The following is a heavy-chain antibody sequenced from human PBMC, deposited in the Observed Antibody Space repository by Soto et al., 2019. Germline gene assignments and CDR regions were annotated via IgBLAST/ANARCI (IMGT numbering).Heavy chain of an antibody. J-gene: IGHJ5*02. CDR2: IYYSGST. CDR1: GGSISSYY. CDR3: AREVPAAITWFDP. V-gene: IGHV4-59*01. D-gene: IGHD2-2*02. Sequence: SETLSLTXTVSGGSISSYYWSWIRQPPGKGLEWIGYIYYSGSTNYNPSLKSRVTISVDTSKNQFSLKLSSVTAADTAVYYCAREVPAAITWFDPWGQGTLVTVSS.